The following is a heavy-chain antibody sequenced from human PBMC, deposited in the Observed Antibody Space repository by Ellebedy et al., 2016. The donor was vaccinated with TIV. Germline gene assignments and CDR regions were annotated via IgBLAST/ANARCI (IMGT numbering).Heavy chain of an antibody. V-gene: IGHV4-59*09. J-gene: IGHJ4*02. D-gene: IGHD5-18*01. Sequence: KSRVTISVDTSKNQFSLKLSSVTAADTAVFYCASGFSYGLLDYWGQGVLVSVSS. CDR3: ASGFSYGLLDY.